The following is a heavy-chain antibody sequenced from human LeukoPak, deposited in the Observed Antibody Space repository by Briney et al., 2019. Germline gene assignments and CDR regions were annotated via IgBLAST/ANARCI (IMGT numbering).Heavy chain of an antibody. CDR1: GGSISSGSYY. Sequence: SQTLSLTCTVSGGSISSGSYYWSWIRQPAGKGLEWIGRIYTSGSTNYNPSLKSRVTISVDTSKNQFSLKLSSVTAADTAVYHCARGKLRDAFDIWGQGTMVTVSS. J-gene: IGHJ3*02. CDR3: ARGKLRDAFDI. CDR2: IYTSGST. V-gene: IGHV4-61*02. D-gene: IGHD1-26*01.